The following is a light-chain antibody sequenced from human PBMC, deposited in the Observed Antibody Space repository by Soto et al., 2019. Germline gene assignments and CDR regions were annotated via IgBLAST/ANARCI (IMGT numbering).Light chain of an antibody. J-gene: IGKJ3*01. CDR1: QSINNRY. CDR2: AAS. Sequence: DIVLTQSPGTLYLSPGERATLSCRASQSINNRYLAWYQQKPGQAPRLLIYAASSRATGIPDRFSGSGSGTYFTLTISRLEPEDCAVYYCQQFGSSPGFTFGPGTKVDIK. CDR3: QQFGSSPGFT. V-gene: IGKV3-20*01.